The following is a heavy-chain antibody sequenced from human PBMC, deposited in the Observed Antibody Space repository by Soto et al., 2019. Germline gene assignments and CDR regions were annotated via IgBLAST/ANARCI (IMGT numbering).Heavy chain of an antibody. V-gene: IGHV3-33*01. CDR2: IWSDGSNR. CDR3: AREGHEGWFDP. CDR1: GFTFTTYG. Sequence: QVQLVESGGGVVQPGRSLRLSCAASGFTFTTYGFHWDRQAPGKGLEWVALIWSDGSNRYYADSVKGRFTISRDNFKNTLYLQMTSLRAGDTAVYYCAREGHEGWFDPWGQGTLVTVSS. J-gene: IGHJ5*02.